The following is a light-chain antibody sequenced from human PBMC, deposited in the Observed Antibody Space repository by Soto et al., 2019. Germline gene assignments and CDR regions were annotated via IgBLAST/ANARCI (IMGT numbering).Light chain of an antibody. CDR1: QSINSN. V-gene: IGKV3-20*01. CDR2: AAS. CDR3: QQYGYSPIT. Sequence: EIVMTQSPATLSLSPGERATLSCRASQSINSNLAWYQHKPGQAPRLLIYAASSRATGSPDRFSGGGSGTDFTLTISRLEPEDFAVYYCQQYGYSPITFGQGTRLENK. J-gene: IGKJ5*01.